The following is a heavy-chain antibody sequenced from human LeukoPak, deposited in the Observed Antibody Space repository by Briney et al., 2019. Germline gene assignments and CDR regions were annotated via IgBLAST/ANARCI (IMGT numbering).Heavy chain of an antibody. J-gene: IGHJ4*02. Sequence: ASVKVSCKASGYTFTNYGITWVRQAPGQGLEWMGWISASNGDTHYSEKFQDRITVTTDTSTSTAYMELRSLVSDDTAVYYCARGGGDGYNFGASVDYWGQGTLVTVSS. V-gene: IGHV1-18*01. CDR1: GYTFTNYG. CDR3: ARGGGDGYNFGASVDY. D-gene: IGHD5-24*01. CDR2: ISASNGDT.